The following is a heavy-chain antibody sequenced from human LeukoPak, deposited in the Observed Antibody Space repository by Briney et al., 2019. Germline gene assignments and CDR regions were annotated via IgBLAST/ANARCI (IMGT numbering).Heavy chain of an antibody. Sequence: ASVKVSCKASGFTFTSYDINWVRQASGQGLEWMGWMNPNNGNTDYAQKFQGRVTMTRDTSISTAYMELRGLRAEDTAVYYCVRDGEGVAISVNYWFDPWGQGTLVTVSS. CDR2: MNPNNGNT. CDR3: VRDGEGVAISVNYWFDP. D-gene: IGHD3-10*01. CDR1: GFTFTSYD. J-gene: IGHJ5*02. V-gene: IGHV1-8*01.